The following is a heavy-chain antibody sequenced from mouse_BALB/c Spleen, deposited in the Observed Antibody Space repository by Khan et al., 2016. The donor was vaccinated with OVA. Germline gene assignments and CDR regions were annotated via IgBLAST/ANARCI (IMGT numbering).Heavy chain of an antibody. J-gene: IGHJ3*01. Sequence: VQLQQSGTELVKPGASVRLSCKASGYTFTSYYMYWVKQRPGQGLEWVGEINPSDGDSNFNENFKSKATLTVDKSSTTAYMQLSSLTSEDYAVYYCTRSGYGTFAYWGQGTLVTVSA. V-gene: IGHV1-53*01. CDR3: TRSGYGTFAY. D-gene: IGHD4-1*01. CDR2: INPSDGDS. CDR1: GYTFTSYY.